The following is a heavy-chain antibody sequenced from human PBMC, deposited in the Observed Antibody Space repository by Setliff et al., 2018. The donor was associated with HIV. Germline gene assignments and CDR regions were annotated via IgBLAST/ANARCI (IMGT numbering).Heavy chain of an antibody. V-gene: IGHV4-59*08. CDR1: GGSISNYY. D-gene: IGHD3-22*01. CDR3: ARQHYYDSSGRNLMDV. Sequence: SETLSLTCTVSGGSISNYYWSWIRQPPGKGLEWIGYIYYSGITNYNPSLKNRVTISIDTSKNQFSLNLSSVTAADTAVYYCARQHYYDSSGRNLMDVWGKGTTVTVSS. J-gene: IGHJ6*03. CDR2: IYYSGIT.